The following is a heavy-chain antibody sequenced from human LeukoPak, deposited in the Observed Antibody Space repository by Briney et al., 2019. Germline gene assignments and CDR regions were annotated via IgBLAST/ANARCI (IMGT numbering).Heavy chain of an antibody. CDR2: IYYSGST. CDR3: ARYGDYVGP. J-gene: IGHJ5*02. CDR1: GGSISSYY. V-gene: IGHV4-59*08. Sequence: SSETLSLTCTVSGGSISSYYWSWIRQPPGKGLEWIGYIYYSGSTYYNPSLKSRVTISVDTSKNQFSLKLSSVTAADTAVYYCARYGDYVGPWGQGTLVTVSS. D-gene: IGHD4-17*01.